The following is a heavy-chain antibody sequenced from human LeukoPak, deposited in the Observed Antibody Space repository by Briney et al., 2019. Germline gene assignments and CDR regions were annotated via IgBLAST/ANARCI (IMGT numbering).Heavy chain of an antibody. CDR2: ISAYKGNT. V-gene: IGHV1-18*04. Sequence: GASVKVSCKASGYTFISYGISWVRQAPGQGLEWMGWISAYKGNTKYAEKFQGRVTMTTDTSTSTAYMELRSLRSDDTAVYYCARDRGIAAAGLIDYWGQGTPVTVSS. J-gene: IGHJ4*02. D-gene: IGHD6-13*01. CDR1: GYTFISYG. CDR3: ARDRGIAAAGLIDY.